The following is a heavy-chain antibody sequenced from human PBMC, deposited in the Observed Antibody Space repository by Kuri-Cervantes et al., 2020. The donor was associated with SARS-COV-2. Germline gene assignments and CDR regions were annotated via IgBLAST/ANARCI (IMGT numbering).Heavy chain of an antibody. CDR1: GGSFSGYY. J-gene: IGHJ3*02. D-gene: IGHD3-10*01. Sequence: ESLKISCAVYGGSFSGYYWSWNRQPLGKGLEWIGEINHSGSTNYNPSLKSRVTISVDTSKNQFSLKLSSVTAADTAVYYCAHYYAFDIWGQGTMVTVSS. CDR2: INHSGST. V-gene: IGHV4-34*01. CDR3: AHYYAFDI.